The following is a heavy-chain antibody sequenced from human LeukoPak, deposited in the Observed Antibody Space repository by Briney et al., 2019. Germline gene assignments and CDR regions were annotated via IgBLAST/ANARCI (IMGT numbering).Heavy chain of an antibody. J-gene: IGHJ4*02. CDR1: GFSFSTYS. Sequence: GGSLRLSCAASGFSFSTYSINWVRQAPGKGLEWVSYISSGGSTIYYADSVKGRFTISRDNAKNSLYLQMNSLRAEDTAVYYCAREIKLTGGTRGVVDYWGQGILVTVSS. D-gene: IGHD2-21*01. CDR3: AREIKLTGGTRGVVDY. CDR2: ISSGGSTI. V-gene: IGHV3-48*01.